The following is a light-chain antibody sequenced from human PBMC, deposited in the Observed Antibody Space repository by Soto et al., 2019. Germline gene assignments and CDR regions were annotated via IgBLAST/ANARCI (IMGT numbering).Light chain of an antibody. J-gene: IGKJ2*01. V-gene: IGKV1-5*03. CDR3: QQYDRYLYT. CDR2: QAS. Sequence: DIQMTQSPSSLSASVGDRVTITCRASQSISSWLAWYQQKPGKAPKLLIFQASTLESEVPSRFSGSGSGTEFTLTINSLQPDDCAAYNCQQYDRYLYTFGQGTKLEIK. CDR1: QSISSW.